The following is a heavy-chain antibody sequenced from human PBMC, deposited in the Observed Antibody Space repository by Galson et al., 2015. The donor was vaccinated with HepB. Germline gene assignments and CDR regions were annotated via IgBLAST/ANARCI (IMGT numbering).Heavy chain of an antibody. CDR3: ARDIQSKIAVATDTFDI. CDR1: GYTFTSYH. CDR2: INPNSGGT. Sequence: SVKVSCKASGYTFTSYHMHWVRQAPGQGLEWMGRINPNSGGTNYAQKFQGRVTMTRDTSVSTAYMELSRLRSDDTAFYYCARDIQSKIAVATDTFDIWGQGTTVIVSS. J-gene: IGHJ3*02. D-gene: IGHD6-19*01. V-gene: IGHV1-2*06.